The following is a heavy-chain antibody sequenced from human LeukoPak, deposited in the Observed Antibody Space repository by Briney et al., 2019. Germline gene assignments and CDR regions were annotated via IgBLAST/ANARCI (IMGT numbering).Heavy chain of an antibody. J-gene: IGHJ5*02. CDR3: ARDLKLTPYSSSSPGWFDP. D-gene: IGHD6-6*01. CDR1: GGSISSYY. Sequence: ETLSLTCTVPGGSISSYYWSWIRQPAGKGLEWIGRVYTRGSANYNPSLTSQVTMSVDTSKNQFSLKLSAVTAPDTAAYYCARDLKLTPYSSSSPGWFDPWGQGTLVTVSS. V-gene: IGHV4-4*07. CDR2: VYTRGSA.